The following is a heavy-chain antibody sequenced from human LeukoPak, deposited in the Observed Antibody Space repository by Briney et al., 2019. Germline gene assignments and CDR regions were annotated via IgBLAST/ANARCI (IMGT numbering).Heavy chain of an antibody. CDR2: IAPSGIDT. CDR3: ARNYGAYVAYDY. J-gene: IGHJ4*02. V-gene: IGHV3-23*01. Sequence: PGGSLRLSCAASGFTFNTYAMTWVRQAPGKGLAWVSAIAPSGIDTYYADSVKGRFTISRDNSKNTLYLQMVSLTAEDTAVYYCARNYGAYVAYDYWGQGSLVIVSS. D-gene: IGHD4-17*01. CDR1: GFTFNTYA.